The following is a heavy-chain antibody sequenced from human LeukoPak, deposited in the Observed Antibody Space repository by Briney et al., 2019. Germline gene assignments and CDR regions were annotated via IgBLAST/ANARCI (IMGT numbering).Heavy chain of an antibody. CDR3: ARAGQWLAIDY. Sequence: GGSLRLSCAASGFTFSDYYMSWIRQAPGKGLEWVSVIYSGGSTYYADSVKGRFTISRDNSKNTLYLQMNSLRAEGTAVYYCARAGQWLAIDYWGQGTLVTVSS. CDR2: IYSGGST. CDR1: GFTFSDYY. V-gene: IGHV3-66*01. D-gene: IGHD6-19*01. J-gene: IGHJ4*02.